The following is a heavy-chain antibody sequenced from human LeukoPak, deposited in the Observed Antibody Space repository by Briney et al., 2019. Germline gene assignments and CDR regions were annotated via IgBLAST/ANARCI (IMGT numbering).Heavy chain of an antibody. Sequence: GGSLRLSCAASGFTFSSYGMHWVRQAPGKGLEWVAVIWYDGSNKYYADSVKGRFTISRDNSKNTLYLQMNSLRAEDTAVYYCVRSLRYFGYYFDYWGQGTLVTVSS. V-gene: IGHV3-33*01. J-gene: IGHJ4*02. CDR2: IWYDGSNK. CDR1: GFTFSSYG. CDR3: VRSLRYFGYYFDY. D-gene: IGHD3-9*01.